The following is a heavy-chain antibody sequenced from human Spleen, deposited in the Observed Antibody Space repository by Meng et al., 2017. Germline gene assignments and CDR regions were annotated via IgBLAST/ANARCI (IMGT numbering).Heavy chain of an antibody. CDR2: ICYSGRP. D-gene: IGHD6-19*01. Sequence: GQLQESGPGLVKPSENLSLHWTVSRGTISRQYWSWIRQPPGKGLEWIGYICYSGRPNYSPSLKNRVTISIDTSKNQFSLRLSSVTPADTAMYYCASGSGSGWYYFDNWGKGTLVTVSS. CDR3: ASGSGSGWYYFDN. V-gene: IGHV4-59*11. J-gene: IGHJ4*02. CDR1: RGTISRQY.